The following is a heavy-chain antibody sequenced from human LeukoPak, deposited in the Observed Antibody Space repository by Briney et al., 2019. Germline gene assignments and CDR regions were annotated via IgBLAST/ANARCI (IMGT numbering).Heavy chain of an antibody. CDR1: GFIFSTYA. J-gene: IGHJ4*02. V-gene: IGHV3-30-3*01. Sequence: GGSLRLSCAASGFIFSTYAMHWVRQAPGKGLEWVAVISYDGSNKFYADSVKGRFTISRDDSKNTLSLQMNSLRAEDTALYYCAKDLYSGSYSGDYWGQGTLVTVSS. CDR2: ISYDGSNK. D-gene: IGHD1-26*01. CDR3: AKDLYSGSYSGDY.